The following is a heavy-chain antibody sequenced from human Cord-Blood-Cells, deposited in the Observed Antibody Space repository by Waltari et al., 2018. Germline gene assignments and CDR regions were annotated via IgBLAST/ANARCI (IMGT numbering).Heavy chain of an antibody. J-gene: IGHJ4*02. Sequence: QVQLQQWGAGLLKPSETLSLTCAVSGGSFSGYYWSWIRQPPGKGREWIGELNHSGNTNNTPSLKSRVTISVDTPKNQFSLKLSSGTAAITAVYYCACSPWGGGVVPAPYFDYWGQGTLVTVSA. CDR1: GGSFSGYY. D-gene: IGHD2-2*01. V-gene: IGHV4-34*01. CDR2: LNHSGNT. CDR3: ACSPWGGGVVPAPYFDY.